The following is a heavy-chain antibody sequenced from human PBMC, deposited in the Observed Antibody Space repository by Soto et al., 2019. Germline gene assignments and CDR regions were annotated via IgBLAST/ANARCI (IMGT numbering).Heavy chain of an antibody. CDR2: ISAYNGNT. D-gene: IGHD6-13*01. V-gene: IGHV1-18*01. Sequence: QVQLVQSGAEVKKPGASVKVSCKASGYTFTSYGISWVRQTSGQGLEWMGWISAYNGNTNYAQKLQGRVTMTTDTSTSTAYMELRSLRSDDTAVYYCARSIAAAAHTNYYGMDVWGQGTTVTVSS. CDR3: ARSIAAAAHTNYYGMDV. J-gene: IGHJ6*02. CDR1: GYTFTSYG.